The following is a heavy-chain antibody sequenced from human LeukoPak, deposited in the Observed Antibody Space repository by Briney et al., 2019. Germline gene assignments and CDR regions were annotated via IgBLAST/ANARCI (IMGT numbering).Heavy chain of an antibody. CDR3: ARASHYTIPFDS. CDR2: INSDGSTT. J-gene: IGHJ5*01. D-gene: IGHD2-2*02. Sequence: GGSLRLTCAASGFMFSSYWMHWVRHAPGTGLVWVSRINSDGSTTSYADSVKGRFTISRDNAKNTVYLQMNSLRAEDTAVYYCARASHYTIPFDSWGQGTLVTVSS. CDR1: GFMFSSYW. V-gene: IGHV3-74*01.